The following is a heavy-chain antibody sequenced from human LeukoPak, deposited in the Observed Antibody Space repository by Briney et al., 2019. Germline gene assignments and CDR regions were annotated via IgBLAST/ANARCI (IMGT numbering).Heavy chain of an antibody. CDR2: IIPIFGTA. V-gene: IGHV1-69*01. D-gene: IGHD4-23*01. Sequence: VASVKVSCKASGGTFSSYAISWVRQAPGQGLEWMGGIIPIFGTANYAQKFQGRVTITADESTSTAYMELSSLRSEDTAVYYCASRWLGGPGYFDYWGQGTLVTVSS. J-gene: IGHJ4*02. CDR1: GGTFSSYA. CDR3: ASRWLGGPGYFDY.